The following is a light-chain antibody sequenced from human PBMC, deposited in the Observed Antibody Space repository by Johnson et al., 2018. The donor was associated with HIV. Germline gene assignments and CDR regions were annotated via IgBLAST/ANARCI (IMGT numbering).Light chain of an antibody. J-gene: IGLJ1*01. CDR3: GTWDNSLSAGGG. CDR2: DNN. Sequence: QAVLTQPPSVSAAPGQKVTISCSGSSSNIGNNYVSWYQQLPGTAPKLLIYDNNKRPSGIPDRFSGSKSGTSATLGITGLQTGDEAEYYCGTWDNSLSAGGGLGTVTKGNVL. CDR1: SSNIGNNY. V-gene: IGLV1-51*01.